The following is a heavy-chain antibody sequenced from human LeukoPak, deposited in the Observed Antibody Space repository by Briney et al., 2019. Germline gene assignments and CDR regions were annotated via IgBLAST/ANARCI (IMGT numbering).Heavy chain of an antibody. J-gene: IGHJ4*02. CDR1: GASISSYH. CDR2: IYNSGGT. V-gene: IGHV4-59*01. CDR3: AREFNGHLDY. Sequence: SETLSLTCVVSGASISSYHWSWIRQPPGKGLESIGYIYNSGGTNYNPSLKSRVTMSVDTSKKHFSLKLNSVTAADTAVYYCAREFNGHLDYWGQGTLVIVSS.